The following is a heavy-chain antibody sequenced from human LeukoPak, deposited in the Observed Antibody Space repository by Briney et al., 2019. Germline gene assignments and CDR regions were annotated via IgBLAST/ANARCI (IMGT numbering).Heavy chain of an antibody. CDR2: IRPDGSGQ. CDR1: GFTFTNFW. CDR3: AGRDSARNPWAY. V-gene: IGHV3-7*01. J-gene: IGHJ4*02. Sequence: GGSLTLSCAASGFTFTNFWMNWIRRAPGRGLEWVANIRPDGSGQFYVDSVKGRFTISRDNAKNSVYLQMNSLRADDTAVYYCAGRDSARNPWAYWGQGTLVTVST. D-gene: IGHD4-11*01.